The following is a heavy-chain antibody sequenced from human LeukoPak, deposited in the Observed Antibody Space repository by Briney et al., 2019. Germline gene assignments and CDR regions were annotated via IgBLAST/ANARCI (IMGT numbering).Heavy chain of an antibody. CDR2: ISGSGSTI. D-gene: IGHD3-22*01. V-gene: IGHV3-11*01. Sequence: GGSLRLSCTASGFTFSDYYMSWIRQAPGKGLEWVSYISGSGSTIYYADSVKGRFTISRDNAKNSLYLQMISLRAEGTAVYFCARGSGDSSGTFDYWGQGTLVTVSS. CDR1: GFTFSDYY. CDR3: ARGSGDSSGTFDY. J-gene: IGHJ4*02.